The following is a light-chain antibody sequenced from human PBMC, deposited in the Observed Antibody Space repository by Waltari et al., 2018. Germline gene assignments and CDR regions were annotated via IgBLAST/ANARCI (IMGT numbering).Light chain of an antibody. Sequence: DIVMTQSPDSMAVSLGERATINCMPSQSVLYSSNNKNYLAWYQQKPGQPPKLLIYWASTRESGVPDRFSGSGSGTDFTLTISSLQAEDVAVYYCQQYYSTPPTFGQGTKVEIK. J-gene: IGKJ1*01. CDR2: WAS. V-gene: IGKV4-1*01. CDR3: QQYYSTPPT. CDR1: QSVLYSSNNKNY.